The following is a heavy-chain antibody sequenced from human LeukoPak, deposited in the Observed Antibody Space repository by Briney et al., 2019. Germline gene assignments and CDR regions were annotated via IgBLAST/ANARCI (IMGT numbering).Heavy chain of an antibody. Sequence: KASETLSLTCTVSGGSISSGDYYWSWIRQPPGKGLEWIGYIYYSGSTYYNPSLKSRVTISVDTSKNQFSLKLSSVTAADTAVYYCARDCSSTSCDKNWFDPWGQGTLATVSS. V-gene: IGHV4-30-4*01. CDR2: IYYSGST. CDR1: GGSISSGDYY. D-gene: IGHD2-2*02. J-gene: IGHJ5*02. CDR3: ARDCSSTSCDKNWFDP.